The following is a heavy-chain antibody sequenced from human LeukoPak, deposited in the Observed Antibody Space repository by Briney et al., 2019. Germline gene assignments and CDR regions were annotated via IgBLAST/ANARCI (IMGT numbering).Heavy chain of an antibody. CDR1: GFTFSSYE. Sequence: GGSLRLSCAASGFTFSSYEMNWVRQAPGKGLEWVSYISSSGSTIYYADSVKGRFTISRDNAKNSLYLQMNSLRAEDTAVYYCAREFCSGGSCYLYYYSMDVWGQGTTVTVSS. J-gene: IGHJ6*02. CDR3: AREFCSGGSCYLYYYSMDV. CDR2: ISSSGSTI. D-gene: IGHD2-15*01. V-gene: IGHV3-48*03.